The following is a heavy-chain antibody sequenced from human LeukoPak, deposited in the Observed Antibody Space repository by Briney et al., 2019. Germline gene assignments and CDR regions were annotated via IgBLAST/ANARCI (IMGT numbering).Heavy chain of an antibody. D-gene: IGHD3-10*01. CDR3: ARLKATMVRGPWRVFDY. CDR2: INHSGST. V-gene: IGHV4-34*01. Sequence: SETLSLTCAVYGGSFSGYYWSWIRQPPGKGREWIGGINHSGSTNYNPSLKSRVTISVDTSKNQFSLKLSPVTAADTGVYYCARLKATMVRGPWRVFDYWGQGTLVTVSS. CDR1: GGSFSGYY. J-gene: IGHJ4*02.